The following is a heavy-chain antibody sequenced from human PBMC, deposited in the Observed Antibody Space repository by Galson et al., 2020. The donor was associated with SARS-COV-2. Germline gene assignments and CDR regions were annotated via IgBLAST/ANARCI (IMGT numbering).Heavy chain of an antibody. CDR1: GFTFSSYP. D-gene: IGHD2-21*01. J-gene: IGHJ4*02. CDR3: ARDVVRHFDY. CDR2: ISYDGANK. V-gene: IGHV3-30-3*01. Sequence: GESLKISCAASGFTFSSYPMHWVRQAPGKEPEWVALISYDGANKFYSDPVKGRFTISRDNSKNTLYLQMNSLIPEDTAVYYCARDVVRHFDYWGQGTLVTVSS.